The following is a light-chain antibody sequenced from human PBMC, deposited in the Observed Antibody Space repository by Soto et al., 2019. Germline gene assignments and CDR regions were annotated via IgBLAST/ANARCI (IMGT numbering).Light chain of an antibody. CDR3: QQYGSSPFT. J-gene: IGKJ3*01. CDR2: GAS. CDR1: QSVSSAL. Sequence: EIVLTQSPDTLSLSPGERATLSCRASQSVSSALLAWYQQKPGQAPRLLIYGASSRATGIPDRFSGSGSGTDFTLTISRLEPEDFAVYYCQQYGSSPFTFGPGTKVDIK. V-gene: IGKV3-20*01.